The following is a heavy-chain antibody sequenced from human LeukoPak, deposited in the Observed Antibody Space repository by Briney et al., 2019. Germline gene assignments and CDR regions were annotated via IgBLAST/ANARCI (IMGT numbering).Heavy chain of an antibody. Sequence: TPSPPRTVSCGALHRGSYYLGWVPAPPREGPGGGGGIFTSGSTNYNPSLKSRVTIPVDTSKNQFSLKLSSVTAADTAVYYCARWSGSVTARNYYYYMDVWGEGTTVTVSS. CDR1: CGALHRGSYY. D-gene: IGHD6-6*01. V-gene: IGHV4-61*02. CDR2: IFTSGST. J-gene: IGHJ6*03. CDR3: ARWSGSVTARNYYYYMDV.